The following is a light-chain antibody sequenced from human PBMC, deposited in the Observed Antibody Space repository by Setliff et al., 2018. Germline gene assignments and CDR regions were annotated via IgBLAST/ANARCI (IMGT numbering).Light chain of an antibody. V-gene: IGLV2-14*02. J-gene: IGLJ2*01. CDR1: SSDVGSYNL. CDR2: EVT. Sequence: QSALTQPASVSGSPGQSITISCTGTSSDVGSYNLVSWYQQFPGKAPKLMIYEVTKRPSGVSDRFSGSKSGNTASLTISGLQAEDEADYYCLSYTSKTTHALFAGGTKVTVL. CDR3: LSYTSKTTHAL.